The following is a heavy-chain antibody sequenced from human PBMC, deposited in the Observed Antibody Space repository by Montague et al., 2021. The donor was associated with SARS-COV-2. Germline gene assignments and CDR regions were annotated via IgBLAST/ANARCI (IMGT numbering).Heavy chain of an antibody. D-gene: IGHD3-16*01. Sequence: SETLSLTCTVSGGPISSDNWWTWVRQPPGEGLEWIGDIFHSGTTNYNPSLKSRLTISVDKSKNQISLKLISVTAADTAMYYCALPLGGARFDPWGQGTLVTVSS. CDR3: ALPLGGARFDP. CDR2: IFHSGTT. V-gene: IGHV4-4*02. J-gene: IGHJ5*02. CDR1: GGPISSDNW.